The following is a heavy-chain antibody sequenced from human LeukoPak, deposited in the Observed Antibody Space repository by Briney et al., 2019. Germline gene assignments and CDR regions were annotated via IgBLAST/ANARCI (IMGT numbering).Heavy chain of an antibody. J-gene: IGHJ4*02. Sequence: GGSLRLSCAASGFTFSSYAMNWVRQAPGKGLEWVSAITGDGGSTYYADSVKGRFTISRDNSRNTLCLQMNSLRAEDTAVYYCAKASSGYYYFDYWGQGTLVTVSS. CDR1: GFTFSSYA. D-gene: IGHD3-22*01. V-gene: IGHV3-23*01. CDR3: AKASSGYYYFDY. CDR2: ITGDGGST.